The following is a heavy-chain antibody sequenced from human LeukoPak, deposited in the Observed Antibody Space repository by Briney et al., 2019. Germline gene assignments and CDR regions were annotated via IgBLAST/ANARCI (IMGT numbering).Heavy chain of an antibody. CDR3: ARLDCSGGSCYSGYFDY. Sequence: GESLKISCKGSGYSFTSYWIGWVRQMPGKGLEWMGIIYPGDSDTRYSPSFQGQATISADKSISTAYLQWSSLKASDTAMYYCARLDCSGGSCYSGYFDYWGQGTLVTVSS. J-gene: IGHJ4*02. D-gene: IGHD2-15*01. V-gene: IGHV5-51*01. CDR1: GYSFTSYW. CDR2: IYPGDSDT.